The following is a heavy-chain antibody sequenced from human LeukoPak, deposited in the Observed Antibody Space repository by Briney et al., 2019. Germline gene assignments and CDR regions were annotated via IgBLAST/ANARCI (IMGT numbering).Heavy chain of an antibody. Sequence: SETLSLTCTVSGGSISSGGYYWSWIRQPPGKGLEWIGYIYHSGSAYYNPSLKSRVTISVDRSKNHFSLKLSSVTAADTAVYYCARVLHCSTTSCSRWFDPWGQGTLVTVSS. CDR2: IYHSGSA. V-gene: IGHV4-30-2*01. CDR3: ARVLHCSTTSCSRWFDP. CDR1: GGSISSGGYY. J-gene: IGHJ5*02. D-gene: IGHD2-2*01.